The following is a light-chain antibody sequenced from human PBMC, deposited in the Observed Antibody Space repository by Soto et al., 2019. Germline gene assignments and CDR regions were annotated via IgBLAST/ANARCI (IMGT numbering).Light chain of an antibody. CDR3: QQYKSAPRT. J-gene: IGKJ1*01. Sequence: DIQMTQSPSSLSASVGDGVAITCRASQGIANYLAWYQQKPGKAPDLLIYAASTLQSGVPSRFSGSTSGTDFTLTISSLQPEDVATYYCQQYKSAPRTFGQGTKVEIK. V-gene: IGKV1-27*01. CDR1: QGIANY. CDR2: AAS.